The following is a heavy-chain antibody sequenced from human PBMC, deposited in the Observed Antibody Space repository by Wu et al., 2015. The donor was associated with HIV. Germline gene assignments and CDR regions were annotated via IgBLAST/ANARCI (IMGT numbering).Heavy chain of an antibody. CDR1: GGSISSYY. Sequence: QVQLQESGPGLVKPSETLSLTCTVSGGSISSYYWSWIRQPPGKGLEWIGCIYYSGSTNYNPSLKSRVTISVDTSKNQFSLKLSSVTAADTAVYYCARDYDSSGYYYFDYWGQGTLVTVSS. V-gene: IGHV4-59*08. J-gene: IGHJ4*02. CDR2: IYYSGST. CDR3: ARDYDSSGYYYFDY. D-gene: IGHD3-22*01.